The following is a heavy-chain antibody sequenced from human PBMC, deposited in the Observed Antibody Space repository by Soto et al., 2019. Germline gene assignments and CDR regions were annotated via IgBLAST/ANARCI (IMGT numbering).Heavy chain of an antibody. V-gene: IGHV3-21*01. CDR1: GFAFTRYS. CDR2: ISSTTNYI. J-gene: IGHJ4*02. CDR3: ARESEDLTSNFDY. Sequence: GGSLRLSCAASGFAFTRYSMNWVRQAPGKGLEWVSSISSTTNYIYYADSMKGRFTVSRDNAKNSVYLEMNSLSAEDTAVYYCARESEDLTSNFDYWGQGT.